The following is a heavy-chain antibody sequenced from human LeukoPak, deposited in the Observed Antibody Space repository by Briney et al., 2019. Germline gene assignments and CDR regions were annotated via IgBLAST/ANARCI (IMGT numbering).Heavy chain of an antibody. J-gene: IGHJ4*02. CDR2: IYYSGST. CDR1: GGSISSYY. CDR3: ARSLWFGELATD. Sequence: SETLSLTCTVSGGSISSYYWSWIRQPPGKGLEWIGYIYYSGSTNYNPSLKSRVTISVDTSKNQFSLKLSSVTAADTAVYYCARSLWFGELATDWGQGTLVTVSS. D-gene: IGHD3-10*01. V-gene: IGHV4-59*01.